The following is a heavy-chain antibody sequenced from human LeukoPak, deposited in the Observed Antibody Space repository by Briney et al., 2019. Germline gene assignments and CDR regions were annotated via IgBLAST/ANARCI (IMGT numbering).Heavy chain of an antibody. V-gene: IGHV3-23*01. D-gene: IGHD3-10*01. CDR2: ISGSGGST. CDR3: ARSNYYGSGSYTYYYYMDV. Sequence: AGGSLRLSCAASGFTFSSYWMTWFRQAPGKGLEWVSAISGSGGSTYYADSVKGRFTISGDNSKNTLYLQMNSLRAEDTAEYYCARSNYYGSGSYTYYYYMDVWGKGPRSPSP. J-gene: IGHJ6*03. CDR1: GFTFSSYW.